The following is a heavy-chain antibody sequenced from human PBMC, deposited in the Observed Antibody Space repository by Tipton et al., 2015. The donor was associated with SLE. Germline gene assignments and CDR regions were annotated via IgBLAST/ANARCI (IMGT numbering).Heavy chain of an antibody. CDR1: GDSTSVHY. V-gene: IGHV4-59*11. J-gene: IGHJ4*02. D-gene: IGHD4-11*01. CDR2: IYYSGNT. Sequence: LRLSCTVSGDSTSVHYWSWIRQSPGKGLEWIGYIYYSGNTNYNPSLKSRVRMSVDTSKNQISLKLSSVTAADTAVYYCASDNYVFDYGGQGTLVTVSS. CDR3: ASDNYVFDY.